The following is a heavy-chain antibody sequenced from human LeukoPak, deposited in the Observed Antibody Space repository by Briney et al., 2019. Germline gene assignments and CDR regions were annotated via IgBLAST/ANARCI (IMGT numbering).Heavy chain of an antibody. D-gene: IGHD7-27*01. Sequence: PGGSLRLSCAASGFTVSSSYMSWVRQAPGKGLDWVSVIYSGGTTRYADSVKGRFIISRDDSKNTLYLQMNSLRDEDTAVYYCARGAGDRPYWYFDLWGRGTLVTVSS. CDR3: ARGAGDRPYWYFDL. J-gene: IGHJ2*01. CDR2: IYSGGTT. CDR1: GFTVSSSY. V-gene: IGHV3-66*01.